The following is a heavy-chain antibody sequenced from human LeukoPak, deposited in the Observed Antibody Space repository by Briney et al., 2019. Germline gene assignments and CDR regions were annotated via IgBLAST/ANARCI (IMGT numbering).Heavy chain of an antibody. CDR1: GFTFSSYA. V-gene: IGHV3-23*01. CDR3: AKGVAVGEGYYYYGMDV. Sequence: PGGSLRLSCAASGFTFSSYAMNWVRQAPGKGLEWVSSISGSGVSGRGGRTFHADSVKGRFTISRDNSKNTFYLQMSSLRADDTAIYYCAKGVAVGEGYYYYGMDVWGQGTRVTAS. J-gene: IGHJ6*02. D-gene: IGHD6-19*01. CDR2: ISGSGVSGRGGRT.